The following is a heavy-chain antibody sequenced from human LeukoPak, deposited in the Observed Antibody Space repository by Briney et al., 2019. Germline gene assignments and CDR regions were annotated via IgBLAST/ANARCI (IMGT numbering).Heavy chain of an antibody. Sequence: PGRSLRLSCAASGFTFSSYGMHWVRQAPGKGLEWVAVISYDGSNKYYADSVKGRFTISRDSSKNTLYLQMNSLRAEDTAVYYCANQPYYYGSGSYPGMDVWGKGTTVTVSS. D-gene: IGHD3-10*01. CDR2: ISYDGSNK. CDR3: ANQPYYYGSGSYPGMDV. J-gene: IGHJ6*04. CDR1: GFTFSSYG. V-gene: IGHV3-30*18.